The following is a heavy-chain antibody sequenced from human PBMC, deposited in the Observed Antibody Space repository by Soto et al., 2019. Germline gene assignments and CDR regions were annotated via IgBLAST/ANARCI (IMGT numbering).Heavy chain of an antibody. CDR3: AKGGRYFDWLFPPDY. CDR2: ISYDGSNK. D-gene: IGHD3-9*01. J-gene: IGHJ4*02. V-gene: IGHV3-30*18. CDR1: GFTFSSYG. Sequence: ESGGGVVQPGRSLRLSCAASGFTFSSYGMHWVRQAPGKGLEWVAVISYDGSNKYYADSVKGRFTISRDNSKNTLYLQMNSLRAEDTAVYYCAKGGRYFDWLFPPDYWGQGTLVTVSS.